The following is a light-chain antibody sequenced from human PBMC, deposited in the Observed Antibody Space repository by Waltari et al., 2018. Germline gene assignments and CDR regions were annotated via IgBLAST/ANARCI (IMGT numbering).Light chain of an antibody. Sequence: EIVLTQSPATLSLSPGERATLSCRASQSVSGYLAWDQQRPGQAPRLLIYDANHRAHGIPARFSGSGSGTDFTLTISSLEPEDFVVYYCQHRISWPYTFGQGTKLQI. CDR2: DAN. CDR3: QHRISWPYT. V-gene: IGKV3-11*01. J-gene: IGKJ2*01. CDR1: QSVSGY.